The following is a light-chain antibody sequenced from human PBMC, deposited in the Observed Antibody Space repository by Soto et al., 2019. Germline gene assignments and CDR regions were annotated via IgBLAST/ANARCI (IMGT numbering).Light chain of an antibody. CDR3: QLYDFFSVT. V-gene: IGKV1-5*01. J-gene: IGKJ1*01. CDR1: QRISGW. CDR2: DVS. Sequence: DIHMTQTPSTLSASVGDTVTITCRSSQRISGWLAWHQQKPGKAPKLLIYDVSALKRGVPPRFSGSGSGTEFTLTISSLQPEDFTTYYCQLYDFFSVTFGQGGIVDIK.